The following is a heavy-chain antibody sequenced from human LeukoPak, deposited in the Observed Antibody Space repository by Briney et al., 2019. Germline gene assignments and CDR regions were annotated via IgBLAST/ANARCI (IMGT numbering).Heavy chain of an antibody. V-gene: IGHV1-69*04. Sequence: SVKVSCKASGDTFIPYTFSWVRQAPGQGLEWIGRIIPSLDVANYAQKFQGRVTLSADRDTATTYMEVTSLRSEDTAIYYCARDHCTPGTCLGGHWGQGTLVTVSS. J-gene: IGHJ4*02. CDR2: IIPSLDVA. CDR1: GDTFIPYT. CDR3: ARDHCTPGTCLGGH. D-gene: IGHD2-15*01.